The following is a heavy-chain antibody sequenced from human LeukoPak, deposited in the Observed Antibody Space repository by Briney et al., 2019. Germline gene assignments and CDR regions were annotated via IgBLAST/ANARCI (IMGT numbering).Heavy chain of an antibody. CDR1: GGSISSYY. Sequence: SETLSLTCTVSGGSISSYYWSWIRQPPGKGLEWIGYIYYSGSTNYNPSLKSRVTISVDTSKNQFSLKLSSVTAADTVVYYCARAGYSGYDFYFDYWGQGTLVTVSS. V-gene: IGHV4-59*01. D-gene: IGHD5-12*01. J-gene: IGHJ4*02. CDR2: IYYSGST. CDR3: ARAGYSGYDFYFDY.